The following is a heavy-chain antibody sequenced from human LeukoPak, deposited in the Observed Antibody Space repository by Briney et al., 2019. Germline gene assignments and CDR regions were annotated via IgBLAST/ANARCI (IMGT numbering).Heavy chain of an antibody. CDR1: GYTFTSYG. V-gene: IGHV1-18*01. CDR3: ASSPLTGIAVAGTGY. J-gene: IGHJ4*02. Sequence: ASVKVSCTASGYTFTSYGISWVRQAPGQGLEWMGWISAYNGNTNYAQKLQGRVTMTTDTSTSTAYMELRSLRSDDTAVYYCASSPLTGIAVAGTGYWGQGTLVTVSS. CDR2: ISAYNGNT. D-gene: IGHD6-19*01.